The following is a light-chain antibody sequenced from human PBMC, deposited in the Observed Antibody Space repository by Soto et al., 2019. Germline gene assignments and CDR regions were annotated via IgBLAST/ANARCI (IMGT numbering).Light chain of an antibody. J-gene: IGLJ1*01. CDR3: SSYTSSSTLPDV. CDR2: DVS. V-gene: IGLV2-14*01. CDR1: SSDVGGYNY. Sequence: QSVLTQPASVSGSPGQSITISCTGTSSDVGGYNYVSWYQQHPGKAPQLMIYDVSNRPSGVSNRFSGSKSGNTASLTISGLQAEDEDDYYCSSYTSSSTLPDVFGTGTKLTVL.